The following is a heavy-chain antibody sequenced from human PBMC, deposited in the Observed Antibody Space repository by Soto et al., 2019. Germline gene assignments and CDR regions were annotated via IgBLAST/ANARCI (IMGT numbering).Heavy chain of an antibody. V-gene: IGHV4-34*01. CDR3: ARGHYDFWSGYSTSYYYYGLDV. CDR2: INDSGRT. D-gene: IGHD3-3*01. J-gene: IGHJ6*02. CDR1: GGSFSGFY. Sequence: SETLSLTCAVSGGSFSGFYWNWVRQSPAKGLEWIGEINDSGRTNYNPSLTSRVTISADTAKNQLSLIMTSVTAADTAVYFCARGHYDFWSGYSTSYYYYGLDVWGPGTTVTVSS.